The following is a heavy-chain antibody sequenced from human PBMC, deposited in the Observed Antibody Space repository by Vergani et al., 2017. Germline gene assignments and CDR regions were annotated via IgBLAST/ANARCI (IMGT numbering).Heavy chain of an antibody. Sequence: QVQLQESGPGLVKPSETLSLTCTVSGGSISSHYWSWIRQPPGKGLEWIGYIYYSGSTNYTPSLKSRVTISVDTSKNQCSLKLSSVTAADTAVYYCARATVAGIFDYWGQGTLVTVSS. CDR3: ARATVAGIFDY. J-gene: IGHJ4*02. CDR1: GGSISSHY. CDR2: IYYSGST. D-gene: IGHD6-19*01. V-gene: IGHV4-59*11.